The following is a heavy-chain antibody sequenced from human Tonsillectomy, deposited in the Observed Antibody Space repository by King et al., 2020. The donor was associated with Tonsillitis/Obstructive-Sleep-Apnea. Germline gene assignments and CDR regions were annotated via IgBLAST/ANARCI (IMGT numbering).Heavy chain of an antibody. J-gene: IGHJ4*02. D-gene: IGHD4-11*01. CDR2: INWNGGST. CDR1: GFTFDDYD. Sequence: VQLVESGGGVVRPGGSLRLSCAASGFTFDDYDMSCVRQATGKGLEWVSGINWNGGSTGYADCVKGRFTISRDNDKNSLYLQMNRLRAEDTSLYYCARSNSMSYFDYWGQGTLVTVSS. V-gene: IGHV3-20*04. CDR3: ARSNSMSYFDY.